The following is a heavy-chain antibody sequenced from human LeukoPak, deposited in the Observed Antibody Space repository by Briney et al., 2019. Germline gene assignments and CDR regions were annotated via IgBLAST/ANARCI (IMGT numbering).Heavy chain of an antibody. CDR3: AREGGDCSSTSCYAHWFDP. Sequence: GGSLRLSCAASGFTFSSYGMHWVRQAPGKGLEWVAVIWYDGSNKYYADSVKGRFTISRDNSKNTLYLQMNSLRAEDAAVYYCAREGGDCSSTSCYAHWFDPWGQGTLVTVSS. J-gene: IGHJ5*02. D-gene: IGHD2-2*01. V-gene: IGHV3-33*01. CDR1: GFTFSSYG. CDR2: IWYDGSNK.